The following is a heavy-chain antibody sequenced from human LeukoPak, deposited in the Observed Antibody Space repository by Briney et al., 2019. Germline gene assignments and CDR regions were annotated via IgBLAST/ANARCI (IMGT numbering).Heavy chain of an antibody. CDR2: INPNSGGT. Sequence: ASVKVSCKASGYTFTGYYMHWVRQAPGQGLEWMGWINPNSGGTNYAQKFQGRVTMTRDTSISTAYMELSRLRSDDTAVYYCARDRTMMGAGYFRHWGQGTLVTVSS. D-gene: IGHD3-22*01. V-gene: IGHV1-2*02. CDR3: ARDRTMMGAGYFRH. CDR1: GYTFTGYY. J-gene: IGHJ1*01.